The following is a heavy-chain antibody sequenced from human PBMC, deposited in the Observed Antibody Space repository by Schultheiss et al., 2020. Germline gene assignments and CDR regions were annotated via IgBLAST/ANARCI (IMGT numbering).Heavy chain of an antibody. CDR2: ISSSSSYI. J-gene: IGHJ6*02. Sequence: GGSLRLSCAASGFTFSSYGMHWVRQAPGKGLEWVSSISSSSSYIYYADSVKGRFTISRDDSKNTLYLQMNSLRVEDTAVYYCAGAAYGYYYYAVDVWGQGTTGTVAS. CDR1: GFTFSSYG. V-gene: IGHV3-21*01. D-gene: IGHD2-21*01. CDR3: AGAAYGYYYYAVDV.